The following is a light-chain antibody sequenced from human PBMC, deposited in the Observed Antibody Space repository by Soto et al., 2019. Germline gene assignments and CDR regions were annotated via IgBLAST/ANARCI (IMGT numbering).Light chain of an antibody. CDR3: QQSNSSLWT. CDR2: KAS. CDR1: QAISSW. J-gene: IGKJ1*01. V-gene: IGKV1-5*03. Sequence: DIQMTQSPSTLSGAVGDRLTITCRASQAISSWLAWYQQKPGKAPKLLIYKASTLKSGVPSRFAGSGSGTEFTLTISSLQPDDFATYYCQQSNSSLWTFGPGTKVDIK.